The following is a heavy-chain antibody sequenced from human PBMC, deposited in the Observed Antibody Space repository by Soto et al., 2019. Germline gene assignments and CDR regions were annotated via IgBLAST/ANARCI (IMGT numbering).Heavy chain of an antibody. CDR3: AKAEGAAVAFTADY. CDR2: ISWNSGSI. Sequence: EVQLVESGGGLVQPGRSLRLSCAASGFTFDDYAMHWVRQAPGKGLEWVSGISWNSGSIGYADSVKGRFTISRDNAKNSRYLQMNSLRAEDSALYYCAKAEGAAVAFTADYWGQGILVTVSS. D-gene: IGHD6-19*01. J-gene: IGHJ4*02. V-gene: IGHV3-9*01. CDR1: GFTFDDYA.